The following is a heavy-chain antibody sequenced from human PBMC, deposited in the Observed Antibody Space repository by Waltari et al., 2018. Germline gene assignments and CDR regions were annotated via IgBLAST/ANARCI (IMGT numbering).Heavy chain of an antibody. J-gene: IGHJ4*02. CDR3: ARDWGGDDSGSV. Sequence: QLQLQESGPRLVKPSQTLSLTCTVSGGSISGANNYWSWIRQSAGGRLEWGGRIYSGGTTKHSPSLRSRLSISIDRPRNQFSMRLSDVTAADTAIYYCARDWGGDDSGSVWGQGVPVTVSS. D-gene: IGHD3-10*01. CDR1: GGSISGANNY. CDR2: IYSGGTT. V-gene: IGHV4-61*02.